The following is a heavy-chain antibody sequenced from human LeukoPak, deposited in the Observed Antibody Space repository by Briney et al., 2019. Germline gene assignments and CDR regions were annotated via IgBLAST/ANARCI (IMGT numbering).Heavy chain of an antibody. J-gene: IGHJ4*02. CDR1: GFPFSTYS. CDR3: ARARGDFWSGYYFPYFDY. CDR2: IYSGGST. D-gene: IGHD3-3*01. V-gene: IGHV3-53*04. Sequence: PGGSLRLSCEASGFPFSTYSMNWVRQAPGKGLEWVSVIYSGGSTYYADSVKGRFTISRHNSKNTLYLQMNSLRAEDTAVYYCARARGDFWSGYYFPYFDYWGQGTLVTVSS.